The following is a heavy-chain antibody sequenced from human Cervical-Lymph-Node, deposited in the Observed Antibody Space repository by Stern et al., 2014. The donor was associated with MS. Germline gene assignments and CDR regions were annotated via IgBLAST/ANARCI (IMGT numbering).Heavy chain of an antibody. CDR1: GGSFSGYY. CDR3: AIFTYSSSWFHFQH. J-gene: IGHJ1*01. Sequence: QVQLQQWGAGLLKPSETLSLTCAVYGGSFSGYYWSWIRQPPGKGLEWLGEINHIESTNYNPSPKSGVTISVDTSKNQFSLRLGSVAAADTAVYYCAIFTYSSSWFHFQHWGQGTLVTVSS. V-gene: IGHV4-34*01. CDR2: INHIEST. D-gene: IGHD6-13*01.